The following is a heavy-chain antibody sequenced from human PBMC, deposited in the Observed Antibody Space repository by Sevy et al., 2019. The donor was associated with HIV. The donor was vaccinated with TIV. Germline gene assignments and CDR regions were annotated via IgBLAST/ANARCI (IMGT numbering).Heavy chain of an antibody. Sequence: GGSLRLSCSTSRVSFTNPAMSWLRQAPGKGLEWVASISGSGGTKYYAGSVRRRFSISRDDSEDTVYLQMSSLRAEDTAVYYCAKNHYELVSYFEHWGQGTLVTVSS. J-gene: IGHJ1*01. V-gene: IGHV3-23*01. CDR2: ISGSGGTK. D-gene: IGHD3-22*01. CDR3: AKNHYELVSYFEH. CDR1: RVSFTNPA.